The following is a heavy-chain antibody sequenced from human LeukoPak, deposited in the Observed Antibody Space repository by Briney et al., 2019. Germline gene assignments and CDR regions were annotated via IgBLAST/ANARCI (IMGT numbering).Heavy chain of an antibody. Sequence: PSETLSLTCTVSGDSISSSSYYWGWIRQPPGKGLEWIGNIYYSGSTYYNPSLKSRVTISADTSKNQFSLKLSSVTAADTAVYYCARQADDSSSSLVYFDYWGQGTLVTVSS. J-gene: IGHJ4*01. CDR3: ARQADDSSSSLVYFDY. CDR1: GDSISSSSYY. V-gene: IGHV4-39*01. CDR2: IYYSGST. D-gene: IGHD6-6*01.